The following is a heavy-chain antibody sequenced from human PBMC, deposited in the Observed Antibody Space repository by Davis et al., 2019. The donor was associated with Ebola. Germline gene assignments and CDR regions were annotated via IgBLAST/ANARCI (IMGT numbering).Heavy chain of an antibody. J-gene: IGHJ4*02. D-gene: IGHD3-10*01. CDR3: ARAVYYYGSGSYSNYFDY. V-gene: IGHV3-74*01. CDR2: ISSDGSFT. Sequence: GESLKIPCAASGFTISSYWMMWVRQAPGEGPVWVSHISSDGSFTNYADSVKGRFTISRDNAKNSLYLQMNSLRAEDTAVYYCARAVYYYGSGSYSNYFDYWGQGTLVTVSS. CDR1: GFTISSYW.